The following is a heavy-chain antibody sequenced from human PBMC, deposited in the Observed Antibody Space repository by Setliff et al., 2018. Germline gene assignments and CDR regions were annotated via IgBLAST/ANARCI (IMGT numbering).Heavy chain of an antibody. D-gene: IGHD7-27*01. V-gene: IGHV4-61*02. CDR2: LYSSGST. Sequence: SETLSLTCTVSGGSISSGPYYWNWFRQPAGKGLEWIGRLYSSGSTNYNPSLKSRVTISVDTSKNQFSLKLSSVTAADTAVYYCASTDWGWGYYFDYWGQGTLVTDSS. CDR3: ASTDWGWGYYFDY. J-gene: IGHJ4*02. CDR1: GGSISSGPYY.